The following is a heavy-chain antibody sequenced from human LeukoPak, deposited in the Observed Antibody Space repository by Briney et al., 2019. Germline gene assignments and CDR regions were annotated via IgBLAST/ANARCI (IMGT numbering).Heavy chain of an antibody. J-gene: IGHJ6*03. V-gene: IGHV4-31*03. Sequence: SETLSLTCSVSGDSISSGGRYWSWIRQRPGKGLEWIGYIDYSGRTYYNPSLEGRATLSLDMSNNRFSLKLRSVTAADTAVHFCARGKMGGDYYYVDVWGKGTTVAVSS. CDR2: IDYSGRT. CDR3: ARGKMGGDYYYVDV. CDR1: GDSISSGGRY. D-gene: IGHD3-16*01.